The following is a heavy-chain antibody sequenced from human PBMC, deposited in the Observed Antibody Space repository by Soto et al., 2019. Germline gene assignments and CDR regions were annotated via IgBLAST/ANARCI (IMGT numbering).Heavy chain of an antibody. V-gene: IGHV4-59*08. CDR3: ARRYGGAFDI. J-gene: IGHJ3*02. CDR1: GGSIKSYY. Sequence: QVQLQESGPGLVKPSETLSLTCTVSGGSIKSYYWSWIRQPPGKGLEWIGYIYYSGSTNYNPSLQSRVTISVDTSKTQFSLKLSSVTAADTAVYYCARRYGGAFDIWGQGTMVTVSS. CDR2: IYYSGST. D-gene: IGHD3-10*01.